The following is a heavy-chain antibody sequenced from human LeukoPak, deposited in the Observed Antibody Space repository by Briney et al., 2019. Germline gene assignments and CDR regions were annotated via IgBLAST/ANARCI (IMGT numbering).Heavy chain of an antibody. CDR2: IYYSGST. CDR1: GGSISSYY. D-gene: IGHD3-22*01. V-gene: IGHV4-59*01. J-gene: IGHJ4*02. CDR3: ARAQDSYYYDSSGYDS. Sequence: SETLSLTCTVSGGSISSYYWSWIRQPPGKGLEWIGYIYYSGSTNYNPSLKSRVTISVDTSKNQFSPKLTSVTAADTAVYYCARAQDSYYYDSSGYDSWGQGTLVTVSS.